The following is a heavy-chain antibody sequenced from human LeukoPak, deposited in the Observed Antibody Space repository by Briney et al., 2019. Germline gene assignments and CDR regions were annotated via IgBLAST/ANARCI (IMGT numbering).Heavy chain of an antibody. V-gene: IGHV4-59*08. Sequence: SETLSLTCTVSGGSISSYYWSWIRQPPGKGLEWIGYIYYSGGTNYNPSLKSRVTISVDTSKNQFSLKLSSVTAADTAVYYCARMYYYDSSGYYYFDYWGQGTLITVSS. D-gene: IGHD3-22*01. CDR3: ARMYYYDSSGYYYFDY. CDR2: IYYSGGT. J-gene: IGHJ4*02. CDR1: GGSISSYY.